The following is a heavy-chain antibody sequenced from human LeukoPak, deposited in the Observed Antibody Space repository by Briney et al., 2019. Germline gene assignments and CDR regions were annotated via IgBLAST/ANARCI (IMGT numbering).Heavy chain of an antibody. CDR1: GGSFSGYY. J-gene: IGHJ5*02. Sequence: SETLSLTCAVYGGSFSGYYWSWIRQPPGKGLEWIGEINHSGSTNYNPSLKSRVTISVDTSKNQFSLKLSSVTAADTAVYYCARVGLAVAGIKGWFDPWGQGTLVTVSS. CDR3: ARVGLAVAGIKGWFDP. D-gene: IGHD6-19*01. V-gene: IGHV4-34*01. CDR2: INHSGST.